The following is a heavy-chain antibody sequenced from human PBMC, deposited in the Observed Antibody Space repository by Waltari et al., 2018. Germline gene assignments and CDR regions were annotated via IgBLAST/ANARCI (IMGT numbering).Heavy chain of an antibody. CDR3: ARVGGGNYDDSGSASRFDY. D-gene: IGHD3-22*01. CDR2: ISTSGAST. Sequence: EIQLVESGGGLIQPGGSLRLSCAASGLPFRPSAMSWVRQAPGKGLEWVSAISTSGASTYYAASVKGRFTISRDNSKNTLHLQMNSLRADDTAVYYCARVGGGNYDDSGSASRFDYWGQGTLVTVSS. CDR1: GLPFRPSA. J-gene: IGHJ4*02. V-gene: IGHV3-23*04.